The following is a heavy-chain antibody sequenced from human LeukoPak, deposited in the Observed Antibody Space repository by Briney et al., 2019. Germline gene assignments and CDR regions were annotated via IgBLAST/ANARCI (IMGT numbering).Heavy chain of an antibody. CDR3: ARAPSGEVESAARGDYLDY. J-gene: IGHJ4*02. CDR1: GGSFSGYF. CDR2: INHSGGT. Sequence: SETLSLTCAVYGGSFSGYFWSWIRQPPGKGLEWIGEINHSGGTNYNPSLKSRVTISVDASKNQFSLKMNSVTAADTAVYYCARAPSGEVESAARGDYLDYWGQGTLVTVSS. D-gene: IGHD6-13*01. V-gene: IGHV4-34*01.